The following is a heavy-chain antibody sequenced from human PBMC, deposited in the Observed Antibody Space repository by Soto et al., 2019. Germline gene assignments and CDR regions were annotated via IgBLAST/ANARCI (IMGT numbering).Heavy chain of an antibody. D-gene: IGHD5-12*01. CDR1: GYSFTSYW. CDR2: IYPGDSDT. Sequence: GESLKISCNGSGYSFTSYWIGWVRQMPGKGLEWMGIIYPGDSDTRYSPSFQGQVTISADKSISTAYLQWSSLKASDTAMYYCATRARGYSGYDEVDYWGQGTLVTVSS. V-gene: IGHV5-51*01. J-gene: IGHJ4*02. CDR3: ATRARGYSGYDEVDY.